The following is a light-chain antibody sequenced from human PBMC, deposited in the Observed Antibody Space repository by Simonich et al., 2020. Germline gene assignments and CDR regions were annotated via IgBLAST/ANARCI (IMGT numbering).Light chain of an antibody. J-gene: IGLJ3*02. V-gene: IGLV1-47*01. Sequence: QSVLTQPPSASGTPGQRVTISCSGSSSNIGSNYVYWYQQLPGTAPKLHIYRNKRRPSGVPDRFSGSKSGTSASLAISGLRSEDEADYYCAAWDDSLSGPVFGGGTKLTVL. CDR2: RNK. CDR3: AAWDDSLSGPV. CDR1: SSNIGSNY.